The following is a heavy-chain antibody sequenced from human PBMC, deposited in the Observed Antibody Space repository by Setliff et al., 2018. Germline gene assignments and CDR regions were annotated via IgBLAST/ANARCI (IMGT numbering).Heavy chain of an antibody. J-gene: IGHJ4*02. CDR3: ASSPGYSSGWYEG. D-gene: IGHD6-19*01. CDR1: GYSISSGYY. V-gene: IGHV4-38-2*01. CDR2: IYQSGRT. Sequence: KASQTLSLTCPVSGYSISSGYYWGWIRQPPGKGLEWIGSIYQSGRTYYNPSLKSRVTISVDTSKNQFSLKLSSVTAADPAVYYCASSPGYSSGWYEGWGQGTLVTVSS.